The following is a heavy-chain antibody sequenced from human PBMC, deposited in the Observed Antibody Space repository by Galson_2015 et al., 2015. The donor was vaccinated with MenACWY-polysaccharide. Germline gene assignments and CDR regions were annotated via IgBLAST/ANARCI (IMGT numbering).Heavy chain of an antibody. V-gene: IGHV3-30-3*01. CDR2: ISYDATNK. CDR1: GFTSSRYA. CDR3: ARDYCSRTNCYGMDV. Sequence: SLRLSCAASGFTSSRYAMHWVRQPPGKGLEWVAVISYDATNKYYADSVKGRFTISRDNSKNTVDLQMNSLRAEDTAVYYCARDYCSRTNCYGMDVWGQGTTVTVSS. D-gene: IGHD2-2*01. J-gene: IGHJ6*02.